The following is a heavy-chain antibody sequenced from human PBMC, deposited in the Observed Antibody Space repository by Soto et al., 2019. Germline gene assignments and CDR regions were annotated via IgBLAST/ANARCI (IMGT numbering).Heavy chain of an antibody. J-gene: IGHJ4*02. CDR2: IKSKTDGGTT. D-gene: IGHD3-10*01. CDR1: GFTFSNAW. V-gene: IGHV3-15*01. CDR3: TTGRPLLWFGGPLDY. Sequence: EVQLVESGGGLVKPGGSLRLSCAASGFTFSNAWMSWVRQAPGKGLEWVGRIKSKTDGGTTDYAAPVKGRFTISRDDSKNTLYLQMNSLKTEDTAVYYCTTGRPLLWFGGPLDYWGQGTLDTVSS.